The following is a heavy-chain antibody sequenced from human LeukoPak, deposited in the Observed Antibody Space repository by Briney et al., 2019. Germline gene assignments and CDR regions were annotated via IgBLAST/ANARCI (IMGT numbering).Heavy chain of an antibody. Sequence: PSETLSLTCTVSGGSISSYYWSWIRQPPGKGLEWIGYIYYSGSTNYNPSLKSRVTISVDTSKNQFSLKLTSVTAADTAVYYCARHTKERGYGGYNDYWGQGTLVTVSS. J-gene: IGHJ4*02. CDR3: ARHTKERGYGGYNDY. D-gene: IGHD5-12*01. CDR2: IYYSGST. CDR1: GGSISSYY. V-gene: IGHV4-59*08.